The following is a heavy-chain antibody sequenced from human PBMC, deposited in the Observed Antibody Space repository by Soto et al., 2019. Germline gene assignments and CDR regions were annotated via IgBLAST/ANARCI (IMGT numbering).Heavy chain of an antibody. CDR1: GGSFSGYY. J-gene: IGHJ6*02. Sequence: SETLSLTCAVYGGSFSGYYWSWIRQPPGKGLEWIGEINHSGSTNYNPSLKSRVTISVDTSKNQFSLKLSSVTAADTAVYYCAGGRDYYSSGSYPNWGQGTTVTV. CDR3: AGGRDYYSSGSYPN. D-gene: IGHD3-10*01. V-gene: IGHV4-34*01. CDR2: INHSGST.